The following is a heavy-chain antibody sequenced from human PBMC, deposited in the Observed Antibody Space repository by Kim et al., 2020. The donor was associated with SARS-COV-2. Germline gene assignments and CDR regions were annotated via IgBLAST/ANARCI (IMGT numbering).Heavy chain of an antibody. J-gene: IGHJ6*03. V-gene: IGHV3-23*01. CDR3: VKARPCSGGSCPLYYYFYIAV. Sequence: GGSLRLSCGASGFTFNNYGMTWCRQAPGKGLEWVSGISGSGGNKYYADPLKGRFNITRDHSKHTLYLPMNSQRADDPAVYYCVKARPCSGGSCPLYYYFYIAVSGDGTTCTVSS. D-gene: IGHD2-15*01. CDR1: GFTFNNYG. CDR2: ISGSGGNK.